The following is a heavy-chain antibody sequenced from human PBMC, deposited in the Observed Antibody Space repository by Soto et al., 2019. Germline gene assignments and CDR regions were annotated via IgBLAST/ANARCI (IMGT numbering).Heavy chain of an antibody. CDR3: ARGPW. V-gene: IGHV3-7*01. J-gene: IGHJ4*02. CDR1: GLTFRNYW. CDR2: INEDGGAK. Sequence: EVQLVESGGGLVQPGESLRLSCAASGLTFRNYWLSWVRQAPGQGLEWVASINEDGGAKYFLVSVKARFIISRDNASSTLSLQMNSLRAEDTAVYYCARGPWWGQGTLVTVSS.